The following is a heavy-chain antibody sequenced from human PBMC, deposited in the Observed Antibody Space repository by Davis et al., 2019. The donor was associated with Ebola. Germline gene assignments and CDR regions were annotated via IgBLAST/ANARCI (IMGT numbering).Heavy chain of an antibody. V-gene: IGHV1-2*06. J-gene: IGHJ4*02. CDR3: ARDEFDY. Sequence: AASVKVSCKASGCTFTGYYMHWVRQAPGQGLEWMGRINPNSGGTNYAQKFQGRVTMTRDTSISTAYMELSSLRSEDTAVYFCARDEFDYWGQGTLVTVSS. CDR2: INPNSGGT. CDR1: GCTFTGYY.